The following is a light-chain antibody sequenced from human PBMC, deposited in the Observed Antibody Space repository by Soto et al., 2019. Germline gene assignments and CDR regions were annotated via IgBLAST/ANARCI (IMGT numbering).Light chain of an antibody. J-gene: IGKJ1*01. CDR3: QEYGNPRT. CDR1: QSVGSN. CDR2: GAS. Sequence: EILMTQSPATLSVSPGERATLSCRASQSVGSNLVWYKQKPGQAPRLLIYGASTRATGIPARLSGSGSGTEFTLTISSMQSEDSAVYYCQEYGNPRTFGHGTKVDIK. V-gene: IGKV3-15*01.